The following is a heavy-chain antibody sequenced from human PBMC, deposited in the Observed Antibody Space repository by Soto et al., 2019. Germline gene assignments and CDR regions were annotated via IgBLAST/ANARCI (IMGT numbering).Heavy chain of an antibody. D-gene: IGHD3-3*01. Sequence: QITLKESGPTLVKPTQTLTLTCTFSGFSLSTSGVDVGWIRQPPRKALEWLALIYWDDAKRYSPSLKSRLTITKDTFKHQVVLTKTNMDPVDTATYYCAHRQSGRSYFDYWGKGTLVTVSA. CDR1: GFSLSTSGVD. CDR3: AHRQSGRSYFDY. V-gene: IGHV2-5*02. CDR2: IYWDDAK. J-gene: IGHJ4*02.